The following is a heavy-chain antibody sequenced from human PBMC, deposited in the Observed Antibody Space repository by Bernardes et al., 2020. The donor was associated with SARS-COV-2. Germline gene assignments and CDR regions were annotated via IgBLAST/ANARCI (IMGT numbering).Heavy chain of an antibody. CDR1: GGTFSTYA. J-gene: IGHJ4*02. V-gene: IGHV1-69*13. D-gene: IGHD3-3*01. Sequence: SVKVSCKASGGTFSTYAITWVRQAPGQGLEWMGNLIPLFHTTNYAQKFQGRLTITADESTSTAYMELSGLGSDDTAVYYCSKYSNYDNSYPFWGQGTLVTVSS. CDR3: SKYSNYDNSYPF. CDR2: LIPLFHTT.